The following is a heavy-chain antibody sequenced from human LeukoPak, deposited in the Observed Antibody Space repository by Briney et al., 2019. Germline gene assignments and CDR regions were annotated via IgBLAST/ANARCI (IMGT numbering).Heavy chain of an antibody. Sequence: LGGSLRLSCAASGFTFSSYGMHWVRQAPGKGLEWVAFIRYDGSNKYYADSVKGRFTISRDNSKNTLYLQMNSLRAEDTAVYYCSARYYFDYWGQGTLVTVSS. CDR2: IRYDGSNK. CDR3: SARYYFDY. V-gene: IGHV3-30*02. J-gene: IGHJ4*02. CDR1: GFTFSSYG.